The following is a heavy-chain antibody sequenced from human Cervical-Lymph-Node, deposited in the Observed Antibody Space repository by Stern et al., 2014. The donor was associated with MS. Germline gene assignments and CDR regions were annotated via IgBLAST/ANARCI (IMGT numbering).Heavy chain of an antibody. D-gene: IGHD5-18*01. J-gene: IGHJ5*02. Sequence: QVTLKESGPTLVKPTQTLTLTCTFSGFSLRTSGVAVGWIRQPPGKALEWLALIFLDDDKRYSASLKSRLTITKDTPKNQVVLTMTNMDPVDTATYYCAHRHYSGWFDPWGQGILVTVSS. CDR1: GFSLRTSGVA. CDR3: AHRHYSGWFDP. V-gene: IGHV2-5*02. CDR2: IFLDDDK.